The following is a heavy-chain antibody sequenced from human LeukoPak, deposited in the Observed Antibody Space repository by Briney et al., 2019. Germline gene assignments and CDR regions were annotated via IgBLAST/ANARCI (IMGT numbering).Heavy chain of an antibody. Sequence: GESLKISCKGSGYSFTSYWIGWVRQMPGKGPEWMGIIYPGDSDTRYSPSFQSQVTISADKSISTAYLQWSSLKASDTAMYYCARQGMYYYDSSGVAYWGQGTLVTVSS. D-gene: IGHD3-22*01. CDR2: IYPGDSDT. CDR3: ARQGMYYYDSSGVAY. CDR1: GYSFTSYW. V-gene: IGHV5-51*01. J-gene: IGHJ4*02.